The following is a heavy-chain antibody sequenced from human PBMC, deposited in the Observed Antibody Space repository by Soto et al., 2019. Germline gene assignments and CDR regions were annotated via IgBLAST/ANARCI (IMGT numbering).Heavy chain of an antibody. CDR1: GGTFSSYA. D-gene: IGHD3-22*01. CDR2: IIPIFGTA. CDR3: ARVSPLYYYDSSGYRYYFDY. V-gene: IGHV1-69*13. J-gene: IGHJ4*02. Sequence: SVKVSCKASGGTFSSYAISWVRQAPGQGLEWMGGIIPIFGTANYAQKFQGRVTITADESTSTAYMELSSLRSEDTAVYYCARVSPLYYYDSSGYRYYFDYWGQGTLVTVSS.